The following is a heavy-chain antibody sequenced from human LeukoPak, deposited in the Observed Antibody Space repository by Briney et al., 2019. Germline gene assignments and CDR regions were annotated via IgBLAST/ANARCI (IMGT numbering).Heavy chain of an antibody. Sequence: LGASVKVSCKASGYTFTSYDTNWVRQATGQGLEWMGWMNPNSGNTGYAQKFQGRITMTRNTSISTAYMELSSLTSEDTAVYYCARIAAAGNRRLNYWGQGTLVTVSS. CDR3: ARIAAAGNRRLNY. D-gene: IGHD6-13*01. J-gene: IGHJ4*02. CDR2: MNPNSGNT. V-gene: IGHV1-8*01. CDR1: GYTFTSYD.